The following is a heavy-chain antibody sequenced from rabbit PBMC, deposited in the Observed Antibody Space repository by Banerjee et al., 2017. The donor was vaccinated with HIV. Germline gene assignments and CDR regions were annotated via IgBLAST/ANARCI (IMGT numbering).Heavy chain of an antibody. Sequence: QSLEESGGDLVKPGASLTLTCTASGFSLSSYWMCWVRQAPGKGLEWIACIYAGSSDNTYYASWAKGRFTISKTSSTTVTLQMTSLTAADTATYFCASRYGGSNYYFGLWGQGTLVTVS. D-gene: IGHD8-1*01. J-gene: IGHJ4*01. V-gene: IGHV1S40*01. CDR1: GFSLSSYW. CDR2: IYAGSSDNT. CDR3: ASRYGGSNYYFGL.